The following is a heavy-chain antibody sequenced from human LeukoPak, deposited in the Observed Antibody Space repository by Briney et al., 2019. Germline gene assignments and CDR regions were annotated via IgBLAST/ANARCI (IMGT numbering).Heavy chain of an antibody. D-gene: IGHD6-19*01. CDR3: ARSKTVAGTIDY. CDR2: IYSGIST. J-gene: IGHJ4*02. Sequence: GGSLRLSCAASGFTVSSNYMSWVRQAPGKGLEWVSVIYSGISTYYLDSVKGRFTISRDNSKHTLYLQMNTLRDEDTAVYYCARSKTVAGTIDYWGQGTLVTVSS. V-gene: IGHV3-53*01. CDR1: GFTVSSNY.